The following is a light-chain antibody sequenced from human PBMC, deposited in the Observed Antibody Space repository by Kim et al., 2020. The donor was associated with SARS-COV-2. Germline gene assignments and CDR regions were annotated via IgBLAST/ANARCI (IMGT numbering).Light chain of an antibody. CDR2: QDS. J-gene: IGLJ2*01. CDR1: KLGDKY. CDR3: QAWDSSVVV. Sequence: SGSPGQTASITCSGDKLGDKYACWYKQKPGQSPVLVIYQDSKRPSGIPERFSGSNSGNTATLTISGTQAMDEADYYCQAWDSSVVVFGGGTQLTVL. V-gene: IGLV3-1*01.